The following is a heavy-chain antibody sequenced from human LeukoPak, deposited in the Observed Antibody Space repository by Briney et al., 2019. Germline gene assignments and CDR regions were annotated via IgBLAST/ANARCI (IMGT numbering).Heavy chain of an antibody. CDR3: ATAGGDGSRMGFDP. Sequence: PGGSLRLSCSDSRFTFSRYWMHWVRQTPGKGLVWVSCISADGSVTRYADSVKGRFTISRDNTKSTLYLQMHSLRAEDTAVYYCATAGGDGSRMGFDPWGQGTLVTVSS. D-gene: IGHD2-15*01. J-gene: IGHJ5*02. CDR1: RFTFSRYW. V-gene: IGHV3-74*01. CDR2: ISADGSVT.